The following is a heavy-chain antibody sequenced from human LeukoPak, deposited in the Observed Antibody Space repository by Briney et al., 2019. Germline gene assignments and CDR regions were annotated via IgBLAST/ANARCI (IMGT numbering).Heavy chain of an antibody. D-gene: IGHD3-10*01. CDR2: ISGSGGST. J-gene: IGHJ5*02. Sequence: SGGSLRLSCAASGFTFSSYAMSWVRQAPGKGLEWVSAISGSGGSTYYADSVKGRFTISRDNSKSTLYLQMNSLRAEDTAVYYCAKDTMGYNWFDPWGQGTLVTVSS. CDR3: AKDTMGYNWFDP. V-gene: IGHV3-23*01. CDR1: GFTFSSYA.